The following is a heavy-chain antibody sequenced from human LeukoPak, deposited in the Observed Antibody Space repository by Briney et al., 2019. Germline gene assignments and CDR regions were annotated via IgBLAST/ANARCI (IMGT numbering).Heavy chain of an antibody. Sequence: ASVKVSCKASGYTFTGYYMHWVRQAPGQGLEWMGWINPNNGGTNYAQKFQGRVTMTRDTSISTAYMELSRLRSDDTAVYYCARGRGGTTPYFDYWGQGALVTVSS. CDR3: ARGRGGTTPYFDY. V-gene: IGHV1-2*02. CDR1: GYTFTGYY. J-gene: IGHJ4*02. CDR2: INPNNGGT. D-gene: IGHD1-1*01.